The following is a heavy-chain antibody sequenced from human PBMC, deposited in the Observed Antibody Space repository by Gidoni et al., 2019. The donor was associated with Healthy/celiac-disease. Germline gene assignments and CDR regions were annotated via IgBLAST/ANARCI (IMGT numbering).Heavy chain of an antibody. Sequence: QVQLQQWGAGLLKPSETLSLTCAVYGGSFSGYYWSWIRQPPGKGLEWIGEINHSGSTNYNPSLKSRVTISVDTSKNQFSLKLSSVTAADTAVYYCARWRYDFWSGYLLDYWGQGTLVTVSS. J-gene: IGHJ4*02. V-gene: IGHV4-34*01. CDR1: GGSFSGYY. CDR2: INHSGST. CDR3: ARWRYDFWSGYLLDY. D-gene: IGHD3-3*01.